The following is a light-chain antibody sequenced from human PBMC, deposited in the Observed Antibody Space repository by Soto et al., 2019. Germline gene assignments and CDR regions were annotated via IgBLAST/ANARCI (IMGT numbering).Light chain of an antibody. Sequence: EIVLTQSPGTLSLSPGERATLSCRASQSVSSSYLAWYQQKPGQAPRLLIYGASSRATCIPDRFSGSGSGTDFTLTISRLEPEDCAVYYCQQYGSSPVFTFGPGTKVDIK. CDR2: GAS. CDR3: QQYGSSPVFT. CDR1: QSVSSSY. J-gene: IGKJ3*01. V-gene: IGKV3-20*01.